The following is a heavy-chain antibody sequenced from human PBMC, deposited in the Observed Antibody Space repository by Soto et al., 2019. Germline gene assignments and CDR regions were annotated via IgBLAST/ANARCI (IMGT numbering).Heavy chain of an antibody. CDR3: ARTQQTVVVTARIEYFQH. Sequence: SETLSLTCTVSGGSISSGYYYWSWIRQAPGKGLEWIGYIYYIGSTYYTPSLQSRVTISVDTSKNQFSLKLSSVTAADTAVYYCARTQQTVVVTARIEYFQHWGQGPLVTVSP. CDR1: GGSISSGYYY. J-gene: IGHJ1*01. V-gene: IGHV4-30-4*01. CDR2: IYYIGST. D-gene: IGHD2-21*02.